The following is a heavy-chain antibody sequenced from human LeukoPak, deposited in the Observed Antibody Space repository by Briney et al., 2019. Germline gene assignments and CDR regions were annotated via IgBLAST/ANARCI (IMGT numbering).Heavy chain of an antibody. CDR3: VHVPVSAQWYFAL. CDR1: GFSVSNYV. J-gene: IGHJ2*01. D-gene: IGHD2-2*01. Sequence: GGSLSLSCAASGFSVSNYVMNWVRQAPGKGLEWVSGISASSINTYYAASVKGRFTISRDISMNTLNLQMNTLRAEDTAVYYCVHVPVSAQWYFALWGRGTLVTVSS. V-gene: IGHV3-23*01. CDR2: ISASSINT.